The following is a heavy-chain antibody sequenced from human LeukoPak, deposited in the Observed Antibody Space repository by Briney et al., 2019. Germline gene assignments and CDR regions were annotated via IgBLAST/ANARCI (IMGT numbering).Heavy chain of an antibody. D-gene: IGHD3-10*01. CDR1: GFTFHDYA. J-gene: IGHJ6*02. CDR2: ISWDSSNI. V-gene: IGHV3-9*01. Sequence: GGSLRLSCAASGFTFHDYAMHWVRQAPGKGLEWVSGISWDSSNIGYADSVKGRFTISRDNAKNSLYLQMNSLRAEDTALYYCAKDESIAMFRGHGGMDVWGRGTTVTVSS. CDR3: AKDESIAMFRGHGGMDV.